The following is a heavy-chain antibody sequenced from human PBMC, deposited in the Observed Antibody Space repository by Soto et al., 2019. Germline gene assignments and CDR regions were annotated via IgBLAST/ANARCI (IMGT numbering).Heavy chain of an antibody. V-gene: IGHV4-59*01. D-gene: IGHD3-22*01. J-gene: IGHJ6*02. CDR3: AREGYSSGYYYYYGMDV. Sequence: QVQLQESGPGLVKPSETLSLTCTVSGGSISSYYWSWIRQPPGKGLEWIGYIYYSGSTNYNPSLKXRXTXSXXTSKNQFSLKLSSVTAADTAVYYCAREGYSSGYYYYYGMDVWGQGTTVTVSS. CDR1: GGSISSYY. CDR2: IYYSGST.